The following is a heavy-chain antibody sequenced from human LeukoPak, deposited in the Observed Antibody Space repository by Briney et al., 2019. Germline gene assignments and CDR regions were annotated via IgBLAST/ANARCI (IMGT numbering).Heavy chain of an antibody. CDR1: GGSISSSSYY. CDR3: ARGHDSSGYPTIDY. CDR2: IYYSGST. D-gene: IGHD3-22*01. J-gene: IGHJ4*02. Sequence: SQTLSLTCTVSGGSISSSSYYWGWIRQPPGKGLEWIGSIYYSGSTYYNPSLKSRVTISVDTSKNQFSLKLSSVTAADTAVYYCARGHDSSGYPTIDYWGQGTLVTVSS. V-gene: IGHV4-39*07.